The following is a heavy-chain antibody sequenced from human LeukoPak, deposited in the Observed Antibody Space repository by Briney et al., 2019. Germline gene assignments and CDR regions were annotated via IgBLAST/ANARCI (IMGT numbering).Heavy chain of an antibody. D-gene: IGHD6-6*01. CDR1: GGSISSYY. CDR2: IYYSGST. Sequence: SETLSLTCTVSGGSISSYYWSWIRQPPGKGLEWIGYIYYSGSTNYNPSLKSRVTISVDTSKNQFSLKLSSVTAADTAVYYCARENYPSYSSSSSVQDYWGQGTLVTVSS. J-gene: IGHJ4*02. CDR3: ARENYPSYSSSSSVQDY. V-gene: IGHV4-59*01.